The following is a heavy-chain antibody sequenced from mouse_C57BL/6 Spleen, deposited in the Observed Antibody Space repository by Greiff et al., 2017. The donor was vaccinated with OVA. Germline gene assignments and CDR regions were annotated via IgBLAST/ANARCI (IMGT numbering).Heavy chain of an antibody. CDR3: ARGYSNYLYYFDY. J-gene: IGHJ2*01. CDR1: GYTFTDYY. V-gene: IGHV1-26*01. D-gene: IGHD2-5*01. CDR2: INPNNGGT. Sequence: EVQLQQSGPELVKPGASVKISCKASGYTFTDYYMNWVKQSHGKSLEWIGDINPNNGGTSYNQKFKGKATLTVDKSSSTAYMELRILTSEDSAVYYCARGYSNYLYYFDYWGKGTTLTVSS.